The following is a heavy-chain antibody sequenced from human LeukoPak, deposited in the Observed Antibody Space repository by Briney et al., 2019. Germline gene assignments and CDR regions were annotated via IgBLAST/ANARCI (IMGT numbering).Heavy chain of an antibody. Sequence: PGGSLRLSCAASGFTFSSYSMNWVRQAPGKGLEWVSSISSSSSYIYYADSVKGRFTISRDNAKNSLYLQMNSLRAEDTAVYYCAREGYGGDSMGLDYWGQGTLVTVSS. J-gene: IGHJ4*02. CDR1: GFTFSSYS. CDR2: ISSSSSYI. V-gene: IGHV3-21*01. D-gene: IGHD4-23*01. CDR3: AREGYGGDSMGLDY.